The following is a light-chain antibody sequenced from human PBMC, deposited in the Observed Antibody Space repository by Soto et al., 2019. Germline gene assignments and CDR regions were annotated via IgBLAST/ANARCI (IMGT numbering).Light chain of an antibody. Sequence: QSVLTQPPSVSGAPGQRVTISCNGSSSNIGAGYDVHWYQQLPGTAPKLLIYGNSNRPSGVPDRFSGSKSGTSASLAITGLQVEDEANYYCQSYDSSLSVYVFGTGTKVTVL. V-gene: IGLV1-40*01. CDR3: QSYDSSLSVYV. CDR2: GNS. J-gene: IGLJ1*01. CDR1: SSNIGAGYD.